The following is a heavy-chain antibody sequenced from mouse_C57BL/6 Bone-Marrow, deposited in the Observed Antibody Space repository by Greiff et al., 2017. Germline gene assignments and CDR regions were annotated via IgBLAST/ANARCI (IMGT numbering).Heavy chain of an antibody. V-gene: IGHV5-9-1*02. D-gene: IGHD4-1*01. CDR2: ISSGGDYI. CDR1: GFTFSSYA. J-gene: IGHJ2*01. Sequence: EVQGVESGEGLVKPGGSLKLSCAASGFTFSSYAMSWVRQTPEKRLEWVAYISSGGDYIYYADTVKGRFTISRDNARNTLYLQMSSLKSEDTAMYYCTRDLLSGYYFDYWGQGTTLTVSS. CDR3: TRDLLSGYYFDY.